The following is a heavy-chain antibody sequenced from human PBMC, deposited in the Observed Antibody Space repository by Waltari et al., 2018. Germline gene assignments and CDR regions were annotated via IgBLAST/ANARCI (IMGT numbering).Heavy chain of an antibody. CDR3: AADGGVYSGYEFDY. D-gene: IGHD5-12*01. CDR1: GFTFTNSA. Sequence: QKELVQSGPEVKKPGTSVKVSCKASGFTFTNSAIQWVRQARGQRLEWIGWIVVGSGKTDYAQKFQERVTITRDMSTSTAYMELSSLRSEDTAVYYCAADGGVYSGYEFDYWGQGTLVTVSS. J-gene: IGHJ4*02. V-gene: IGHV1-58*02. CDR2: IVVGSGKT.